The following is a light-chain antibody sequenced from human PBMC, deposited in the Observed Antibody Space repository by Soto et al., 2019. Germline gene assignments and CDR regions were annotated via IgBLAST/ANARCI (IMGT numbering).Light chain of an antibody. Sequence: EIVMTQSPATLSVSPGERATLSCRASQSVSSNLAWYQQKPGQAPRLLIYGASTRATGIPARFSGSGCGTEFTITISSRQSEDFAVYYCQQYNNWPPYTFGQGTKLEIK. CDR3: QQYNNWPPYT. CDR2: GAS. V-gene: IGKV3-15*01. J-gene: IGKJ2*01. CDR1: QSVSSN.